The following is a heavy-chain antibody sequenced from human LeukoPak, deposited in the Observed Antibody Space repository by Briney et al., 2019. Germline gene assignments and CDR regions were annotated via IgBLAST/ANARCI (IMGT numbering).Heavy chain of an antibody. CDR3: ATKGANLGYFDY. V-gene: IGHV4-28*05. Sequence: SETLSLTCAVSDYSISSSYWWGWIRQPPGRGLAWIGYIHYNGNIHYNSSLKSRITMSVDASKNQFSLELNSVTAVDTAVYYCATKGANLGYFDYWGQGSLVTVSS. CDR2: IHYNGNI. D-gene: IGHD7-27*01. CDR1: DYSISSSYW. J-gene: IGHJ4*02.